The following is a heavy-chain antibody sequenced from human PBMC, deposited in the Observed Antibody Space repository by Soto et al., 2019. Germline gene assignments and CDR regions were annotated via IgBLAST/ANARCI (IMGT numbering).Heavy chain of an antibody. J-gene: IGHJ5*02. CDR2: IIPIFGTA. Sequence: QVQLVQSGAEVKKPGSSVKVSCKASGGTFSSYAISWVRQAPGQGLEWMGGIIPIFGTANYAQKFQGRVTITADESTSTAYMELSSLRSEDTAVYYCATMSIAAAGMFPSWFDPWGQGTLVTVSS. CDR1: GGTFSSYA. D-gene: IGHD6-13*01. V-gene: IGHV1-69*01. CDR3: ATMSIAAAGMFPSWFDP.